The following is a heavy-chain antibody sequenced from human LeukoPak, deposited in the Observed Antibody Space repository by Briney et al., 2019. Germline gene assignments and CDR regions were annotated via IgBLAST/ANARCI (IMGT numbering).Heavy chain of an antibody. CDR3: AKGGSGWYGIDY. CDR2: IRYDGSNK. V-gene: IGHV3-30*02. D-gene: IGHD6-19*01. J-gene: IGHJ4*02. CDR1: GIILSSYG. Sequence: GGSLRLSCVASGIILSSYGMNWDRQAPGKGLEWVAFIRYDGSNKYYTDSVKGRFTISRDNSKNTLYLQMNSLRDEDTAVYYCAKGGSGWYGIDYWGQGTLVTVSS.